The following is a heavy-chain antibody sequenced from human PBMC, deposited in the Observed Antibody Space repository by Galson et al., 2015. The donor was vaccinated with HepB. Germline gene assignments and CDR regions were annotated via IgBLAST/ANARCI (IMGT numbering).Heavy chain of an antibody. J-gene: IGHJ4*02. CDR1: GFTFNNYA. CDR2: ISGNGGAT. CDR3: AKDLPSEYSAAWYGVSDY. V-gene: IGHV3-23*01. Sequence: SLRLSCAASGFTFNNYAMSWVRQAPGKGLEWVSAISGNGGATYYADSVKGRFTISRDNSRNTLYLQVNSLRAEDTAVYYCAKDLPSEYSAAWYGVSDYWGQGALVAVSS. D-gene: IGHD5-12*01.